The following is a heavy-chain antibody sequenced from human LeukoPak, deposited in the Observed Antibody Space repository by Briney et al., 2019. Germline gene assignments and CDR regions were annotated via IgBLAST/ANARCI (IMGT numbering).Heavy chain of an antibody. CDR2: IAYSGST. V-gene: IGHV4-39*01. CDR3: ARLGFCTSTSCP. D-gene: IGHD2-2*01. J-gene: IGHJ5*02. CDR1: GGSVGSSAYY. Sequence: SETLSLTCTVSGGSVGSSAYYWGWIRQPPGKGLEWIASIAYSGSTYNPSLKSRVTISVDTSKNQFSLKLSSVTAADTAVYYCARLGFCTSTSCPWGQGTLVTVSS.